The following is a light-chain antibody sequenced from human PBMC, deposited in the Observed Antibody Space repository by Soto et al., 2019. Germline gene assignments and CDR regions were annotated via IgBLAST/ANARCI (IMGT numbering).Light chain of an antibody. Sequence: EIVMTQSPATLSVSPGESVTLSCXASLGISINLAWYQQRPGQAPRLLIYGASTRATGVPARFSGSGSGSDFTLAISSLQSEDLAVYHCQQYNKWPQTFGQGTTGDIK. CDR3: QQYNKWPQT. V-gene: IGKV3-15*01. CDR1: LGISIN. J-gene: IGKJ1*01. CDR2: GAS.